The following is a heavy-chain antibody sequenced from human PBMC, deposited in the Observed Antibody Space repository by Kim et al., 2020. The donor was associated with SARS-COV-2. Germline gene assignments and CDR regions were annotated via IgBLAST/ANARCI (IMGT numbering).Heavy chain of an antibody. CDR3: ARRRESLFYFDY. V-gene: IGHV5-51*01. CDR1: GYTFNTYW. CDR2: IYPDDSDA. J-gene: IGHJ4*02. Sequence: GESLKISCKGSGYTFNTYWIGWVRQMSGKGLEWMGIIYPDDSDARYSPSFQDQVTISVDKSIDTTYLQWSGLKALDSAMYYCARRRESLFYFDYWGQGTHLTVSS.